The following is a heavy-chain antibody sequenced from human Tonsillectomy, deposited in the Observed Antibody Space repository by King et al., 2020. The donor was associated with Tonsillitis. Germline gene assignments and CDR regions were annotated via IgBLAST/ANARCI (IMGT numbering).Heavy chain of an antibody. CDR3: ARIADGYNYAFDI. Sequence: VQLVESGAEVKKPGSSVKVSCKASGGSFSSYVIIWVRQAPGQGLEWMGGIIPMFGTANYAQEFQGRVTITADEYTSTAYMELSSLRSDDTAVYYCARIADGYNYAFDIWGQGTMVTVSS. V-gene: IGHV1-69*01. CDR1: GGSFSSYV. D-gene: IGHD5-24*01. J-gene: IGHJ3*02. CDR2: IIPMFGTA.